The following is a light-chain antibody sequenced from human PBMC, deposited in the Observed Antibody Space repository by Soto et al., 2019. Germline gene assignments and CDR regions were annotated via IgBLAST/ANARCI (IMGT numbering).Light chain of an antibody. CDR3: EQYGSSPRT. V-gene: IGKV3-20*01. CDR2: GAS. Sequence: EIVMSQSPATLSLSPGERATLSCRASQSVSSNLAWYQQKPGQAPRLLIYGASSRATGIPDRFSGSGSGTEFTLTISRLEPEDSAVYYCEQYGSSPRTFGQGTKVDIK. J-gene: IGKJ1*01. CDR1: QSVSSN.